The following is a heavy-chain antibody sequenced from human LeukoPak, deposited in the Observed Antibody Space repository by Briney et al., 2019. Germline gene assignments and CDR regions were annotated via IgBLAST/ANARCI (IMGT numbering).Heavy chain of an antibody. CDR2: IIPILGIA. J-gene: IGHJ3*02. V-gene: IGHV1-69*04. CDR3: ARERGYSGINAFDI. CDR1: GYTFTSYG. Sequence: LVKVSCKASGYTFTSYGISWVRQAPGQGLEWMGRIIPILGIANYAQKFQGRVTITADKSTSTAYMEPSSLRSEDTAVYYCARERGYSGINAFDIWGQGTMVTVSS. D-gene: IGHD5-12*01.